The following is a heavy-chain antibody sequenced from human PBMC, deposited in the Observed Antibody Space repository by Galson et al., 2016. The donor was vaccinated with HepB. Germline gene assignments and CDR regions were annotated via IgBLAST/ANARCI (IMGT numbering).Heavy chain of an antibody. CDR1: GFIFSRTG. D-gene: IGHD3-10*01. V-gene: IGHV3-30*03. CDR3: ARGRGQFWYFDL. Sequence: SLRLSCAASGFIFSRTGMHWVRQAPGKGLEWVAGTSFDETNKHYAASVKGRFTISRDTSKNTLYLQMHSLTSEDTAIFYCARGRGQFWYFDLWGPGTMVTVSS. J-gene: IGHJ2*01. CDR2: TSFDETNK.